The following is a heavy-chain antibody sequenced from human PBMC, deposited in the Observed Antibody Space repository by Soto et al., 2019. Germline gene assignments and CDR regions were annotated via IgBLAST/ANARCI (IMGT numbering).Heavy chain of an antibody. Sequence: QVQLVESGGGVVQPGRSLRLSCAASGFTFSSYGMHWVRQAPGKGLEWVAVIWYDGSNKYYADSVKGRFTISRDNSKNTLYLQMNSLRAEDTAVYYCARDRDIVVVPAAAFDYWGQGTLVTVSS. CDR1: GFTFSSYG. CDR3: ARDRDIVVVPAAAFDY. CDR2: IWYDGSNK. D-gene: IGHD2-2*01. J-gene: IGHJ4*02. V-gene: IGHV3-33*01.